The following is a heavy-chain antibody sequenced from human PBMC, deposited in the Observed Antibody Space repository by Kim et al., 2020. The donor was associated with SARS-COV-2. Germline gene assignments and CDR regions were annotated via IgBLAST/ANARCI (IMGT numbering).Heavy chain of an antibody. CDR2: IIPILGIA. J-gene: IGHJ6*02. CDR3: ARDQNIVVVVAATRSPNYYYYYGMDV. CDR1: GGTFSSYA. Sequence: SVKVSCNASGGTFSSYAISWVRQAPGQGLEWMGRIIPILGIANYAQKFQGRVTITADKSTSTAYMELSSLRSEDTAVYYCARDQNIVVVVAATRSPNYYYYYGMDVWGQGTTVTVSS. D-gene: IGHD2-15*01. V-gene: IGHV1-69*04.